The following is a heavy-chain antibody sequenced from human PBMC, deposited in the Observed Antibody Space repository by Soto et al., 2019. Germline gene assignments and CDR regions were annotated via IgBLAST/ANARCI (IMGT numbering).Heavy chain of an antibody. V-gene: IGHV3-21*01. D-gene: IGHD3-22*01. J-gene: IGHJ4*02. CDR1: GVTFSRYS. CDR3: ARGKVDYDSSGYYRMYYFDY. CDR2: ISSISSYI. Sequence: GGSLRLSCVASGVTFSRYSKNWVRQAPGKGLEWVSSISSISSYIYYADSVKGRFTISRDNAKNSLYLQMNSLRAEDTAVYYCARGKVDYDSSGYYRMYYFDYWGQGTLVTVSS.